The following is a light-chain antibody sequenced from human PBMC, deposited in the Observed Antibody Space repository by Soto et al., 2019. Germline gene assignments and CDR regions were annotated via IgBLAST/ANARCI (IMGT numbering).Light chain of an antibody. J-gene: IGKJ4*01. Sequence: EIVLTQSPGTLSLSPGETATLSCRASETVDTSSLGWYQQKPGRAPSLLIYSASRRATGIPDRFVASGSATDFTLTIARLEPEDFAVYYCHQYGSSPLTFGGGTKVEI. CDR2: SAS. CDR1: ETVDTSS. V-gene: IGKV3-20*01. CDR3: HQYGSSPLT.